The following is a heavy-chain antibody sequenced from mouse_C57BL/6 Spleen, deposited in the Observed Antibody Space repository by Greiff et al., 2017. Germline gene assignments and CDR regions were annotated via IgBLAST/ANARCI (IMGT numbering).Heavy chain of an antibody. J-gene: IGHJ4*01. Sequence: VQLQQSGPELVKPGASVKISCKASGDSFTDYNMTWVKKSNGKSLEWIGVINPHYGTTSYTQKFKGKATLTVDQSSSTAYMQLNSLTSEDSAVYYCARSNYDAMDYWGQGTSVTVSS. CDR1: GDSFTDYN. CDR3: ARSNYDAMDY. CDR2: INPHYGTT. V-gene: IGHV1-39*01.